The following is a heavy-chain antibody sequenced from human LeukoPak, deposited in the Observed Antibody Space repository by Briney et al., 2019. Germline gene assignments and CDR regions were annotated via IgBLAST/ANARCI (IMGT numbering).Heavy chain of an antibody. CDR1: GFTFSSYS. D-gene: IGHD2-21*02. Sequence: PGGSLRLSCAASGFTFSSYSMNWVRQAPGEGLEWVSYISSLSGTIYYADSVKGRFTISRDNAKNSLYLQMNSLRAEDTAVYYCARDFDLEPEHIVVVTASPYAFDIWGQGTMVTVSS. CDR2: ISSLSGTI. V-gene: IGHV3-48*04. J-gene: IGHJ3*02. CDR3: ARDFDLEPEHIVVVTASPYAFDI.